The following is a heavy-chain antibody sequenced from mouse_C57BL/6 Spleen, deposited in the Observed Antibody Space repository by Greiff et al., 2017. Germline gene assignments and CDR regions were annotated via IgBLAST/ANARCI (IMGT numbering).Heavy chain of an antibody. Sequence: QVQLKESGAELVKPGASVKMSCKASGYTFTTYPIEWMKQNHGKSLEWIGNFHPYNDDTKYNEKFKGKATLTVEKSSSTVYLELSRLTSDDSAVYYCARGSYYSNPFDYWGQGTTLTVSS. D-gene: IGHD2-5*01. CDR3: ARGSYYSNPFDY. J-gene: IGHJ2*01. V-gene: IGHV1-47*01. CDR1: GYTFTTYP. CDR2: FHPYNDDT.